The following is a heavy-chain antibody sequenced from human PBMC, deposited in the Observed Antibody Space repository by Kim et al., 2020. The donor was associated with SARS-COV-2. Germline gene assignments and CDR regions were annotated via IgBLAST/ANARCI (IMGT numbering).Heavy chain of an antibody. CDR3: ARPGQGGGYCMDV. CDR1: GFTVSSNY. CDR2: IYSGGST. D-gene: IGHD2-15*01. Sequence: GGSLRLSCAASGFTVSSNYMSWVRQAPGKGLEWVAVIYSGGSTYYADSAKGGFTISSDNSKNTLYLQMNSLRAEDTAVNYCARPGQGGGYCMDVWGKGTT. J-gene: IGHJ6*03. V-gene: IGHV3-53*01.